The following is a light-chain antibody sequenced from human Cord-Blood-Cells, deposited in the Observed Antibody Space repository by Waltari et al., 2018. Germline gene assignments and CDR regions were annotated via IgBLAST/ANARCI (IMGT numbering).Light chain of an antibody. CDR3: CSYAGSFYV. V-gene: IGLV2-11*02. J-gene: IGLJ1*01. CDR2: DVS. CDR1: SSDVGGYNY. Sequence: QSALTQPRPVSGSPGQTVTISCTGTSSDVGGYNYVYWYQQHPGKAPKRMVYDVSKRPSGVPDRFSGSKSGNTASLTISGLQAEDEADYYCCSYAGSFYVFGTGTKVTVL.